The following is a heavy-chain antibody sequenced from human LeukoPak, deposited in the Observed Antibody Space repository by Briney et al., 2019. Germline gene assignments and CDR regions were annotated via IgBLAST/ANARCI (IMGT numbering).Heavy chain of an antibody. CDR1: GGSISSGGYY. CDR2: IYHSGST. D-gene: IGHD4-23*01. CDR3: ASRYGGRIDGFDI. J-gene: IGHJ3*02. V-gene: IGHV4-30-2*01. Sequence: PSETLSLTCTVSGGSISSGGYYWSWIRQPPGKGLKWIGYIYHSGSTYYNPSLKSRVTISIDTSKNQFSLKLSSVTAADTAVYYCASRYGGRIDGFDIWGQGTMVTVSS.